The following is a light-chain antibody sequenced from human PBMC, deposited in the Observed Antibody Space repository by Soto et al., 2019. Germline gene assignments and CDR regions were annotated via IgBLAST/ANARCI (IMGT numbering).Light chain of an antibody. Sequence: EIVLTQSPGILSLSPGERATLSCRVSQSVSNDFLAWYQQKPGQAPRLLIYGASTRATDVPDRFSSSGSGADFALTISRLEPEDFAVYYCQQYGSSPPRTFGQGTKVE. CDR3: QQYGSSPPRT. V-gene: IGKV3-20*01. J-gene: IGKJ1*01. CDR1: QSVSNDF. CDR2: GAS.